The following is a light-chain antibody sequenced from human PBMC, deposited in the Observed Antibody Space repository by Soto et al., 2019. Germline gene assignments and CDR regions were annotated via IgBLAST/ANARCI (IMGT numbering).Light chain of an antibody. V-gene: IGKV1-5*01. J-gene: IGKJ5*01. CDR1: QTIRSL. Sequence: DIQMTQSPSTLSASVGNRVTITSRASQTIRSLLAWYQQKPGKAPKALIYDASRSGSGVPSRLSGSGSGTEFTLSIRSLQPDDFATYYCQQYQNYATFGQGTRLEIK. CDR2: DAS. CDR3: QQYQNYAT.